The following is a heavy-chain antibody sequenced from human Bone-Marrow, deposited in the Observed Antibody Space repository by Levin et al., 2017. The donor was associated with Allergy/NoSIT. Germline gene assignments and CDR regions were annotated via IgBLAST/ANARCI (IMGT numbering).Heavy chain of an antibody. Sequence: SLLLSFSSSFFHLLASSLFSPRPAPAPFLSFLSSLLLLFQTTYYTDSIKGRFTVSRDNTKKSLYLQMNSLRAEDTAVYYCARSGGGAARPYYSALDVWGQGTTVTVSS. CDR1: FFHLLASS. V-gene: IGHV3-11*01. CDR2: LLLLFQTT. CDR3: ARSGGGAARPYYSALDV. D-gene: IGHD6-6*01. J-gene: IGHJ6*02.